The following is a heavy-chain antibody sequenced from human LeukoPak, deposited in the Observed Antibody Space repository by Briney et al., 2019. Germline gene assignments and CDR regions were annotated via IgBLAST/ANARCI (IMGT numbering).Heavy chain of an antibody. CDR2: NIPILGIA. D-gene: IGHD3-9*01. Sequence: SVKPSCKASGRTFSSYAISWVRQPPGQGLEWMGGNIPILGIANYAQKFQGRVTITADKSTSTAYMELSSLRSEDTAVYYCARAHYDILTGYYMGIDPWGQGTLVTVSS. J-gene: IGHJ5*02. CDR1: GRTFSSYA. CDR3: ARAHYDILTGYYMGIDP. V-gene: IGHV1-69*10.